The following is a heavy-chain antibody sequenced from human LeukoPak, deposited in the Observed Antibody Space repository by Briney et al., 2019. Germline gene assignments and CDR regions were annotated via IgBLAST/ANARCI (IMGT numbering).Heavy chain of an antibody. Sequence: SVKVSCKASGGTFSSYAISWVRQAPGQGLEWMGRIIPILGIANYAQKFQGRVTITADKSTSTAYMELSSLRSEDTAVYYCARDRGYSGYDFRHWGQGTLVTVSS. D-gene: IGHD5-12*01. CDR2: IIPILGIA. CDR1: GGTFSSYA. J-gene: IGHJ4*02. V-gene: IGHV1-69*04. CDR3: ARDRGYSGYDFRH.